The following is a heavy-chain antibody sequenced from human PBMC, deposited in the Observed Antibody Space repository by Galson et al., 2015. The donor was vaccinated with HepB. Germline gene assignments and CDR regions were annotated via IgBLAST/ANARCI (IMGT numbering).Heavy chain of an antibody. J-gene: IGHJ4*02. CDR1: GFTFSSYA. CDR2: FSGSGGGT. V-gene: IGHV3-23*01. Sequence: SLRLSCAASGFTFSSYAMSWVRQAPGKGLEWVSGFSGSGGGTFYADSVKGRFTISRDNSKNTLYLQMNSLRAEDTAVYYCAKGYNSGSYSELDYRGQGTLVTVSS. CDR3: AKGYNSGSYSELDY. D-gene: IGHD3-10*01.